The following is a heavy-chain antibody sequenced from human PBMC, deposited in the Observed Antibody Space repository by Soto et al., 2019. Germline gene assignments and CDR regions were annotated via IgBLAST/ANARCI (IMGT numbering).Heavy chain of an antibody. CDR1: GGSISSYY. J-gene: IGHJ4*02. Sequence: SETLSLTCTVSGGSISSYYWAWIRQPPGKGLEWIGYIYYSGSTNYNPSLKSRVTISVDTSKNQFSLKLSSVTAADTAVYYCARAGVAYCGGDCLGILDYWGQGTLVNVSS. D-gene: IGHD2-21*02. V-gene: IGHV4-59*01. CDR2: IYYSGST. CDR3: ARAGVAYCGGDCLGILDY.